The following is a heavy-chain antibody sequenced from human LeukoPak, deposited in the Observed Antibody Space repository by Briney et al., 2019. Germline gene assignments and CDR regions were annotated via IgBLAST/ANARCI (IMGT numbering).Heavy chain of an antibody. CDR2: IYTSGST. Sequence: SETLSLTCTVSGGSISSYCWSWIRQTAGKGLEWIGRIYTSGSTNYNPSLKSRVTMSVDTSKNQFSLKPSSVTAAGSAVYYCARGYVDIVAKDPYYYYGMDVWGQGTTVTVSS. CDR3: ARGYVDIVAKDPYYYYGMDV. V-gene: IGHV4-4*07. D-gene: IGHD5-12*01. CDR1: GGSISSYC. J-gene: IGHJ6*02.